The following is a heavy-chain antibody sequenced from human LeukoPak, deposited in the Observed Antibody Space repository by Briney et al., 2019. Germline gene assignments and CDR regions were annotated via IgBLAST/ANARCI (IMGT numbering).Heavy chain of an antibody. Sequence: GASVKVSCKASGYTFTGYYMHWVRQAPGQGLEWMGWINPNSGGTNYAQKFQGWVTMTRDTSISTAYMELSRLRSDDTAVYYCARDQMSDYGDCSFDYWGQGTLVTVSS. D-gene: IGHD4-17*01. CDR2: INPNSGGT. CDR3: ARDQMSDYGDCSFDY. V-gene: IGHV1-2*04. J-gene: IGHJ4*02. CDR1: GYTFTGYY.